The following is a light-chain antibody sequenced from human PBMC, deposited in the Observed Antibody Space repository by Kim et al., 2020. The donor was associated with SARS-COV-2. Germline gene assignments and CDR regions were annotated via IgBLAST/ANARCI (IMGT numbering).Light chain of an antibody. CDR2: DVS. CDR1: SSDVGGYNY. CDR3: SSYTSSSTWV. J-gene: IGLJ3*02. Sequence: GQSTTISCTGTSSDVGGYNYVPWYQQHPGKAPKLMIYDVSNRPSGVSNRFSGSKSGNTASLTISGLQAEDEADYYCSSYTSSSTWVFGGGTQLTVL. V-gene: IGLV2-14*03.